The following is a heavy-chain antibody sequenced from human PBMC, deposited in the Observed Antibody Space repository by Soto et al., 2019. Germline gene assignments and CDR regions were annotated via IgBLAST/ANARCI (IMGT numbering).Heavy chain of an antibody. D-gene: IGHD5-12*01. CDR3: AKATPIGTERLDY. CDR2: ISYDGSDE. Sequence: GGSLRLSCAASGFIFSTYGMHWVRQAPGKGLEWVAVISYDGSDENYADSVKGRLTISRDNSKNTLYLQMNSLRVEDTAVYYCAKATPIGTERLDYWGQGTLVTVSS. J-gene: IGHJ4*02. CDR1: GFIFSTYG. V-gene: IGHV3-30*18.